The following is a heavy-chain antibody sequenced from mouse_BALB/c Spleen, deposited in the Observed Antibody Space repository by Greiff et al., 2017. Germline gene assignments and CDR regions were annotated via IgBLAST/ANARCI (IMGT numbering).Heavy chain of an antibody. V-gene: IGHV5-17*02. D-gene: IGHD2-3*01. CDR2: ISSGSSTI. CDR1: GFTFSSFG. J-gene: IGHJ1*01. Sequence: EVMLVESGGGLVQPGGSRKLSCAASGFTFSSFGMHWVRQAPEKGLEWVAYISSGSSTIYYADTVKGRFTISRDNPKNTLFLQMTSLRSEDTAMYYCAREEDDGYYGGYFDVWGAGTTVTSPQ. CDR3: AREEDDGYYGGYFDV.